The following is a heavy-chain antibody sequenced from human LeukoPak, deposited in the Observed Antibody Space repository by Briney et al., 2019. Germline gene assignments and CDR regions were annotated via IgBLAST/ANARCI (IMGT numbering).Heavy chain of an antibody. V-gene: IGHV4-59*12. J-gene: IGHJ6*04. CDR1: GGSISSYY. CDR3: ARDRIGLDV. Sequence: PSETLSLTCTVSGGSISSYYWSWIRQPPGKGLEWIGYIYYSGSTNYNPSLKSRVTMSVDTSKNQFSLKVSSVTAADTAVYYCARDRIGLDVWGKGTTVTISS. CDR2: IYYSGST. D-gene: IGHD2-15*01.